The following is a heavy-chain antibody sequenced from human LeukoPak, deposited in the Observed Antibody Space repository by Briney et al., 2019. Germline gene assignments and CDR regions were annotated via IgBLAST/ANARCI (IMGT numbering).Heavy chain of an antibody. V-gene: IGHV3-30*02. CDR2: IWYDGSNK. D-gene: IGHD1-26*01. J-gene: IGHJ4*02. CDR1: GFTFSSYG. CDR3: AKDRVRRIVGATVFDY. Sequence: GGSLRLSCAASGFTFSSYGMHWVRQAPGKGLEWVAVIWYDGSNKYYADSVKGRFTISRDNSKNTLYLQMNSLRAEDTAVYYCAKDRVRRIVGATVFDYWGQGTLVTVSS.